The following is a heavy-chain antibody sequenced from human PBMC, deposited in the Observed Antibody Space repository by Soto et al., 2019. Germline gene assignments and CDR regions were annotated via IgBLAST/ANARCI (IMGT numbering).Heavy chain of an antibody. J-gene: IGHJ6*02. V-gene: IGHV3-23*01. Sequence: GGSLRLSCAASGFTFSSYTMSWVRQAPGKGLEWVSAISGSGGSTYYADSVKGRFTISRDNSKNTLYLQMNSLRAEDTAVYYCAKSRGRYSYGAWGMDVWGQGTTVT. CDR3: AKSRGRYSYGAWGMDV. D-gene: IGHD5-18*01. CDR1: GFTFSSYT. CDR2: ISGSGGST.